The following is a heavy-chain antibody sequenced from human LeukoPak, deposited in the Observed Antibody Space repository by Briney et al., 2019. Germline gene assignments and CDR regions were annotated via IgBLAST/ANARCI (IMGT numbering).Heavy chain of an antibody. CDR3: AKDRGQQLVLYYFDY. CDR2: ISWNSGSI. CDR1: GFTFDDYA. J-gene: IGHJ4*02. V-gene: IGHV3-9*01. D-gene: IGHD6-13*01. Sequence: GRSLRLSCAASGFTFDDYAMHWVRQAPGKGLEWVSGISWNSGSIGYADSVKGRFTISRDNAKNSLYLQMNSLRAEDTALYYCAKDRGQQLVLYYFDYWGQGTLVTVSS.